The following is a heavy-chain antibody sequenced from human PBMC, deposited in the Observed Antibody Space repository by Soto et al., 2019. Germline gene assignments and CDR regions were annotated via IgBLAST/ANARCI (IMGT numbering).Heavy chain of an antibody. CDR3: ARGGSGYVWFNEF. Sequence: QEQLVQSGAEVKKPGSSVKVSCKASGGIFGSYAISWVRQAPGQGLEWMGGIIPIFGTANYAQKFQGRVTITADASTNTASMDLSSLKSEDTAIYYCARGGSGYVWFNEFWGQGTLVTVSS. D-gene: IGHD3-22*01. V-gene: IGHV1-69*01. CDR1: GGIFGSYA. CDR2: IIPIFGTA. J-gene: IGHJ4*02.